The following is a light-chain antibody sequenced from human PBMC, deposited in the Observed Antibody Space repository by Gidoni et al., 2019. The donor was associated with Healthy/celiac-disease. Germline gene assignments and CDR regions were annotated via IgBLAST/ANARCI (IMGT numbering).Light chain of an antibody. CDR2: TAY. CDR1: QSISSW. V-gene: IGKV1-5*03. Sequence: DIQMTQSPSTLPASVRDRVTITCRASQSISSWLAWYQQKPGKAPKLLIYTAYRLESGVPSRFSGSGSGKEFTLTISSLQPDDFATYYCQQYNSYPGTFGQGTKVEIK. J-gene: IGKJ1*01. CDR3: QQYNSYPGT.